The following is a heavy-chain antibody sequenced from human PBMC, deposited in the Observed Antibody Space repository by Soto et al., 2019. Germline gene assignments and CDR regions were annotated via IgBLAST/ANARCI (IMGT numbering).Heavy chain of an antibody. CDR3: ARGGGIVVVTAHGAFDI. CDR1: GFTFSSYS. CDR2: ISSSSSYI. V-gene: IGHV3-21*01. D-gene: IGHD2-21*02. Sequence: EVQLVESGGGLVKPGGSLRLSCAASGFTFSSYSMNWVRQAPGKGLEWVSSISSSSSYIYYADSVKGRFTISRDNAKNALYLQMNSRRAEDTAVYYCARGGGIVVVTAHGAFDIWGQGTMVTVSS. J-gene: IGHJ3*02.